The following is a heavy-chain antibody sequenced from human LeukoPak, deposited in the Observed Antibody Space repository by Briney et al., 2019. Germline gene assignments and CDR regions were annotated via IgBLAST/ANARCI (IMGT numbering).Heavy chain of an antibody. Sequence: GESLRLSCAASGFTFSDYWMHWVRHTPEKGLMWVSKVNSDGSAPQYAESVKGRFTISRDNAKNTLYLQMNSLRAEDTAVHYCARDVNGLGDSWGQGALVTVSS. CDR3: ARDVNGLGDS. D-gene: IGHD2-8*01. J-gene: IGHJ4*02. V-gene: IGHV3-74*03. CDR1: GFTFSDYW. CDR2: VNSDGSAP.